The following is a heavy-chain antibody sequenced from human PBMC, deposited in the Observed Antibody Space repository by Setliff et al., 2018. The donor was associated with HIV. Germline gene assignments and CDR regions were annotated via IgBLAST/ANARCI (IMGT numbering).Heavy chain of an antibody. CDR3: ARDYSPTFYYYDSSGTFDY. Sequence: ASVKVSCKASENSLILYYMHWVRQAPGQGLEWMGVIYPNGDFTRSAQKFQGRVTMTRDTSTSTVYMELSSLRSEDTAVYYCARDYSPTFYYYDSSGTFDYWGQGTLVTVSS. D-gene: IGHD3-22*01. V-gene: IGHV1-46*01. J-gene: IGHJ4*02. CDR2: IYPNGDFT. CDR1: ENSLILYY.